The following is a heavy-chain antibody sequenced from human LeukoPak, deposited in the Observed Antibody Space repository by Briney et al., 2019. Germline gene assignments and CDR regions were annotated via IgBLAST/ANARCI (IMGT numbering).Heavy chain of an antibody. V-gene: IGHV4-4*07. Sequence: SETLSLTCTVSGGSISSCYWSWIRQPAGKGLEWIGRIYTSGSTNYNPSLKSRVTMSVDTSKNQFSLKLSSVTAADTAVYYCARGMVRGVTNPSWFDPWGQGTLVTVSS. D-gene: IGHD3-10*01. J-gene: IGHJ5*02. CDR2: IYTSGST. CDR3: ARGMVRGVTNPSWFDP. CDR1: GGSISSCY.